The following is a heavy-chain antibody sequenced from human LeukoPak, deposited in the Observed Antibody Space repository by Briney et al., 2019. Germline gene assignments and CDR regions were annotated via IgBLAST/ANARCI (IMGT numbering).Heavy chain of an antibody. Sequence: GGSLRLSCAASGFTFSSYAMSWVRQAPGKGLEWVSAISGSGGSTYYADSVKGRFTISRDNSKNTLYLQMNSLRAEDTAVYYCAKETLYCSSTSCYVDVGGKGTTVTVSS. CDR1: GFTFSSYA. V-gene: IGHV3-23*01. CDR2: ISGSGGST. J-gene: IGHJ6*04. CDR3: AKETLYCSSTSCYVDV. D-gene: IGHD2-2*01.